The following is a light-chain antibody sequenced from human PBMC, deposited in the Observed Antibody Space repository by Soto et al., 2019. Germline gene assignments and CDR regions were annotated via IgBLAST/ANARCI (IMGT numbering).Light chain of an antibody. CDR2: AAS. CDR3: QQSYNTPIT. CDR1: QSISTY. Sequence: DVPMTQSPSSLSASVGDRVSITCRASQSISTYLNWYQQKPGKAPTLLIYAASSLQSGVPSRFSGSGSGTDFTLTISSLQPEDFATYYCQQSYNTPITFGQGTRLEIK. J-gene: IGKJ5*01. V-gene: IGKV1-39*01.